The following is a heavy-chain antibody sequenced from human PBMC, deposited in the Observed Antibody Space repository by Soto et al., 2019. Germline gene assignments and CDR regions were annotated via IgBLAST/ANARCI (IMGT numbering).Heavy chain of an antibody. CDR2: ISSHGSDT. J-gene: IGHJ4*02. Sequence: QVQLVESGGGVVQSGGSLRLSCAASGLSFSEYGLHWVRQAPGKGPEWVAVISSHGSDTYYADFVKARFIISRDNFRNTLFLQMYRLRVDDTAVYYCTTHRGMQLWLPYFDSWGQGTQVTVSS. V-gene: IGHV3-30*03. CDR3: TTHRGMQLWLPYFDS. D-gene: IGHD5-18*01. CDR1: GLSFSEYG.